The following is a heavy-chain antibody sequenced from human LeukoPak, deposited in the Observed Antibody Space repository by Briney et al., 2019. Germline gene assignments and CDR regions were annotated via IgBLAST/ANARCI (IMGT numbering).Heavy chain of an antibody. Sequence: GGSLRLSCAASGFTFTRYWMSWVRQAPGKGLEWVANIKQDGSETHYVDSVKGRSTISRDNARNSVYLQMNSLSDDDTAVYYCARDGDYIMPPFDYWGQGILVTVSS. V-gene: IGHV3-7*01. CDR1: GFTFTRYW. CDR2: IKQDGSET. J-gene: IGHJ4*02. CDR3: ARDGDYIMPPFDY. D-gene: IGHD4-17*01.